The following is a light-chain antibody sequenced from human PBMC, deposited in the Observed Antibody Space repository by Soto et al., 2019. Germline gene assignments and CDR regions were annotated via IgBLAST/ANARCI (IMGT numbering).Light chain of an antibody. J-gene: IGKJ2*01. V-gene: IGKV3-11*01. CDR1: QSVTTY. Sequence: EIVLTQSPATLSLSPGDSATLSCRASQSVTTYLAWYQQKPGQAPRLLIYDVSNRATGIPARFSGSGSGTDFTLTISSLEPEDSAVYYCQQRSNWPPEYSFGQGTRLE. CDR2: DVS. CDR3: QQRSNWPPEYS.